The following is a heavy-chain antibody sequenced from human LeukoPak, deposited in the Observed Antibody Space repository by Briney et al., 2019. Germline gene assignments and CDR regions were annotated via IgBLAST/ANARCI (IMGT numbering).Heavy chain of an antibody. D-gene: IGHD2-2*01. J-gene: IGHJ3*02. CDR1: GGSISSSSYY. V-gene: IGHV4-39*01. Sequence: SETLSLTCTVSGGSISSSSYYWGWLRQPPGKGLEWIGSIYYSGSTYYNPSLKSRVTISVDTSKNQFSLKLSSVTAADTAVYYCASPLCPIVVVPAAKCDDAFDIWGQGTMVTVSS. CDR3: ASPLCPIVVVPAAKCDDAFDI. CDR2: IYYSGST.